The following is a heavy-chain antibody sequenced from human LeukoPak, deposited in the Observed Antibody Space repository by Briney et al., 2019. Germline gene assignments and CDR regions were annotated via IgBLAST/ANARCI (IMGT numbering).Heavy chain of an antibody. V-gene: IGHV3-7*03. Sequence: GGTLRLSCAASGIAFSSYWMSWVRQAPGKGLEWVANIKQDGSEKYYVDSVKGRFTISRDNAKNSLYLQMNSLRAEDTAVYYCAREPRFLGLWRGAFDIWGQGTMVTVSS. CDR1: GIAFSSYW. J-gene: IGHJ3*02. D-gene: IGHD4/OR15-4a*01. CDR2: IKQDGSEK. CDR3: AREPRFLGLWRGAFDI.